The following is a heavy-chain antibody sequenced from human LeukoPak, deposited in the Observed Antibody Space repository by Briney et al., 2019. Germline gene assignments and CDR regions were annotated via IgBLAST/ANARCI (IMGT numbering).Heavy chain of an antibody. CDR1: GFTFSSYW. CDR3: ARPDSSSGAFDL. V-gene: IGHV3-74*01. CDR2: INSDGSST. D-gene: IGHD3-22*01. J-gene: IGHJ3*01. Sequence: GGSLRLSCAASGFTFSSYWMHWVRQAPGKGLVWVSRINSDGSSTSYADSVKGRFTISRDNSKNTLYLQMNSLRAEDTAVYYCARPDSSSGAFDLWGQGTMVTVSS.